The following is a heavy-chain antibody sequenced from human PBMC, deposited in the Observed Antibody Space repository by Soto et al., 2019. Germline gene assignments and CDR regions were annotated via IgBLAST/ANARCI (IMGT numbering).Heavy chain of an antibody. D-gene: IGHD3-22*01. CDR1: GFTFSSYA. J-gene: IGHJ4*02. Sequence: PGGSLRLSCAASGFTFSSYAMSWVRQAPGKGLEWVSAISGSGGSTYYADSVKGRFTISRDNSKNTLYLQMNSLRAEDTAVYYCAKTPHYDSSGYLTGLFDYWGQGTLVTVSS. CDR2: ISGSGGST. CDR3: AKTPHYDSSGYLTGLFDY. V-gene: IGHV3-23*01.